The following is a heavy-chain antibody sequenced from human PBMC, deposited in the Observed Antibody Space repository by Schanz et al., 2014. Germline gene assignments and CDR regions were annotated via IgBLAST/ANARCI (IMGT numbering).Heavy chain of an antibody. Sequence: QLQLQESGPGLVKPLETLSLTCTVSGGSISTSNHYWGWIRQPPGKGLEWIGSIYYSGNTYYNPSLRSGAPISVAAPKNRFSLKLSSGTAADTAVYYCVRQNLGYCSSTDCKNWFDPWGQGTLVTVSS. CDR2: IYYSGNT. CDR3: VRQNLGYCSSTDCKNWFDP. J-gene: IGHJ5*02. D-gene: IGHD2-2*01. CDR1: GGSISTSNHY. V-gene: IGHV4-39*01.